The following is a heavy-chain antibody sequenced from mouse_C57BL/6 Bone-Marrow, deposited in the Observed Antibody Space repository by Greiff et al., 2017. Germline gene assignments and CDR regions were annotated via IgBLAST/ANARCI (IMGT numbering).Heavy chain of an antibody. V-gene: IGHV1-69*01. Sequence: QVQLQQSGAELVMPGASVKLSCKASGYTFTSYWMHWVKQRPGQGLEWIGEIDPSDSYTNYNQKFKGKSTLTVDKSSSTAYLQLSSLASEASAVYYCANLLAYWGQGKLVTVSA. J-gene: IGHJ3*01. CDR3: ANLLAY. CDR1: GYTFTSYW. CDR2: IDPSDSYT.